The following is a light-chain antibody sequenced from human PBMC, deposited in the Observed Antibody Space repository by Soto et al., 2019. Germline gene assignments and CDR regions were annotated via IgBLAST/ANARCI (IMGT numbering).Light chain of an antibody. Sequence: DIQMTQSPSTLSASVGDRVTITCRASQSISSWLAGYQQKPGTAPHLLIYKASTSQSGVPSMISGSGSGAESPLIISSLPHDDSATYYCQYYNYTRTFGQGTKVEIK. J-gene: IGKJ1*01. V-gene: IGKV1-5*03. CDR3: QYYNYTRT. CDR2: KAS. CDR1: QSISSW.